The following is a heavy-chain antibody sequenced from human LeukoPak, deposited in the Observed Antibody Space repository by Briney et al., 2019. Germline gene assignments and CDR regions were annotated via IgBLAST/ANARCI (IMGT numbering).Heavy chain of an antibody. Sequence: PSETLSLTCTVSGGSINNYYWSWIRQPPGKGLEWIGYIYYSGSTNYNPSLKSRVTISLDTSKNQFSLKLSSVTAADTAVYYCARDRCSSRSCYLTITQKAYVDPWGRGTVVTVSS. D-gene: IGHD2-2*01. V-gene: IGHV4-59*01. CDR3: ARDRCSSRSCYLTITQKAYVDP. CDR2: IYYSGST. CDR1: GGSINNYY. J-gene: IGHJ2*01.